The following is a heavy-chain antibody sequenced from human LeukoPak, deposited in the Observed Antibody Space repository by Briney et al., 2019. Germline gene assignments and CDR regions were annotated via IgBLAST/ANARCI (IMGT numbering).Heavy chain of an antibody. J-gene: IGHJ4*02. D-gene: IGHD1-14*01. CDR3: GRVVTTSED. V-gene: IGHV3-74*01. Sequence: GGSLRLSCAASGFTFSSYWMHWVRQAPGKGLVWVSRINSDGSSADYADSVKGRFTISRDNAKNTLYLQMNSLRAEDTAIYYCGRVVTTSEDWGQGILVTVST. CDR1: GFTFSSYW. CDR2: INSDGSSA.